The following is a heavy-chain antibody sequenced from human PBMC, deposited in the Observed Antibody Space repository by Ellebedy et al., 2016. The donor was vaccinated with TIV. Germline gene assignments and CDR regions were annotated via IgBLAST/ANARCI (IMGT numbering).Heavy chain of an antibody. V-gene: IGHV4-34*01. Sequence: SETLSLTXAVNGGSFSGYYWSWIRQPPGEGLEWIGEVNDSGSTSYNPSLESRVTISVDTYKNQFSLKLNSLTAADTAVYYCAGETCSSSSCWFYYGMDVWGQGTTVTVSS. CDR1: GGSFSGYY. J-gene: IGHJ6*02. CDR3: AGETCSSSSCWFYYGMDV. D-gene: IGHD2-2*01. CDR2: VNDSGST.